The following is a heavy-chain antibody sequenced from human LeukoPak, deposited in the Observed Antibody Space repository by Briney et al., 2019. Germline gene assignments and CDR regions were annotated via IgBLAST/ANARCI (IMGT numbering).Heavy chain of an antibody. CDR1: GGTFSSYA. CDR2: IIPIFGTA. V-gene: IGHV1-69*13. CDR3: ASWRQLERLGTYYYYGMDV. Sequence: ASVKVSCKASGGTFSSYAISWVRQAPGQGLEWMGGIIPIFGTANYAQKFQGRVTITADESTSTAYMELSSLRSEDTAVYYCASWRQLERLGTYYYYGMDVWGQGTTVTVSS. J-gene: IGHJ6*02. D-gene: IGHD1-1*01.